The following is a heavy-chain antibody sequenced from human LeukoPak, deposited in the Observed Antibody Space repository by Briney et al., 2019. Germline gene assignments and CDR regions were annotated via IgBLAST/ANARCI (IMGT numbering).Heavy chain of an antibody. D-gene: IGHD3-10*01. V-gene: IGHV1-8*03. CDR3: ARGGVRGYYGSGSYSYYFDY. CDR2: MNPNSGNT. Sequence: ASVKVSCKASGYTFTSYDINWVRQATGQGLEWMGWMNPNSGNTGYAQKFQGRVTITRNTSISTAYMELSSLRSEDTAVYYCARGGVRGYYGSGSYSYYFDYWGQGTLVTVSS. J-gene: IGHJ4*02. CDR1: GYTFTSYD.